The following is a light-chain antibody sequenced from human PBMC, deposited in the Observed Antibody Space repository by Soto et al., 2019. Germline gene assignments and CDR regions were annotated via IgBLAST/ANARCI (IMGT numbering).Light chain of an antibody. CDR3: QQSNTYSPT. CDR2: DAS. Sequence: DIQLTQSPSTLSASVGDRVTITCRASRSVSRFLAWFQQKPGKAPRLLIYDASNLESGVPSRFSGSGSWTEFTLTISNLQPDDFATYFCQQSNTYSPTFGGGTKVEI. J-gene: IGKJ4*01. V-gene: IGKV1-5*01. CDR1: RSVSRF.